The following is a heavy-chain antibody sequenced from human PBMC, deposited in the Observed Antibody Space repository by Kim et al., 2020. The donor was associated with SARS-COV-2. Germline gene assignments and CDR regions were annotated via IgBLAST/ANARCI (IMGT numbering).Heavy chain of an antibody. CDR3: ARGYQLLYRWFDP. J-gene: IGHJ5*02. Sequence: YHPSLKSRVTISVDTSKNQFSLKRSSVTAADTAVYYCARGYQLLYRWFDPWGQGTLVTVSS. V-gene: IGHV4-34*01. D-gene: IGHD2-2*02.